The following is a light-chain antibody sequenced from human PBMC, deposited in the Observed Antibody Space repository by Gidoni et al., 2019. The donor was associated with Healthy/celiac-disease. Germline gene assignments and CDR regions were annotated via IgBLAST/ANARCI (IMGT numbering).Light chain of an antibody. Sequence: DIQMTQSPSYLSASVGDRVTITCQASQDISNYLNWYQQKPGKAPKLLIYDASNLETGVPSRFSGSGSGTDFTFTISSLQPEDIATYYCQQYDNLLFTFGPGTKVDIK. V-gene: IGKV1-33*01. J-gene: IGKJ3*01. CDR2: DAS. CDR3: QQYDNLLFT. CDR1: QDISNY.